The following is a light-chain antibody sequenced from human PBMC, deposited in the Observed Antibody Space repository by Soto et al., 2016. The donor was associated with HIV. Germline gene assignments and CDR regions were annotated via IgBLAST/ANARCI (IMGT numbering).Light chain of an antibody. V-gene: IGLV3-21*03. CDR1: NIGTKV. J-gene: IGLJ1*01. CDR3: QVWHSGGDNYV. CDR2: MIT. Sequence: SYELTQPPSVSVAPGKTATITCEGNNIGTKVCTGTSRSRARPLYWSSMMITTGPQEIPERLSGSNSGSAATLTINRVEAGDEADYYCQVWHSGGDNYVFGPGTKVTVL.